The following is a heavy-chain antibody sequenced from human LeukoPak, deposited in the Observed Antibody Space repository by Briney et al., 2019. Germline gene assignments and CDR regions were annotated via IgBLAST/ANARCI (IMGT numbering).Heavy chain of an antibody. D-gene: IGHD1-26*01. J-gene: IGHJ4*02. CDR2: INPNSGGT. CDR3: ARSGSYSRAVNEH. CDR1: GYTFTGYY. Sequence: ASVKVSCKTSGYTFTGYYIHWVRQAPGQGLEWMGWINPNSGGTNFAQKFQGRVTMTRDTSISTLYMELSRLRSDDRAVYYCARSGSYSRAVNEHWGQGTLVTVSS. V-gene: IGHV1-2*02.